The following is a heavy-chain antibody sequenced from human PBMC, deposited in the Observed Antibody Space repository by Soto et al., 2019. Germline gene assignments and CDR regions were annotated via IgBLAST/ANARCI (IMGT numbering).Heavy chain of an antibody. CDR2: INHSGST. V-gene: IGHV4-39*07. CDR3: ARGGISHWAYFYYMDV. J-gene: IGHJ6*03. Sequence: SETLSLTCTVSGGSISSSSYYWGWIRQPPGMALEWIGNINHSGSTNYNPSLKSRVTMSVDTSKNQFSLTLNSVTAADTATYYCARGGISHWAYFYYMDVWDRGTTVTVSS. D-gene: IGHD2-21*01. CDR1: GGSISSSSYY.